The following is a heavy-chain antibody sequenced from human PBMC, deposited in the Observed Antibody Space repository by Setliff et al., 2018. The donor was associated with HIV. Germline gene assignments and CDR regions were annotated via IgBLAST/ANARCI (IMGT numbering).Heavy chain of an antibody. CDR1: GGSFSGYY. D-gene: IGHD1-7*01. V-gene: IGHV4-34*01. Sequence: PSETLSLTCAVYGGSFSGYYWSWIRQPPGKGLEWIGEINHSGSTNYNPSLKSRVTISVDTSRNQFSLKLSSVTAADTAVYYCARDRYTWNYGKNYMDVWGKGTKVTSP. CDR2: INHSGST. J-gene: IGHJ6*03. CDR3: ARDRYTWNYGKNYMDV.